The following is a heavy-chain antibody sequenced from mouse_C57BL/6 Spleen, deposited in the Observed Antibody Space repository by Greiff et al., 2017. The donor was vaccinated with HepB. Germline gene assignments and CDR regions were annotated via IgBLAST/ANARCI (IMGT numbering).Heavy chain of an antibody. J-gene: IGHJ4*01. V-gene: IGHV5-9-1*02. Sequence: EVKLVESGAGLVKPGGSLKLSCAASGFTFSSYAMSWVRQTPEKRLEWVAYISSGGDYIYYADTVKGRFTISRDNARNTLYLQMSSLKSEDTAMYYCTRDRGLRAMDYWGQGTSVTVSS. CDR1: GFTFSSYA. CDR3: TRDRGLRAMDY. D-gene: IGHD2-4*01. CDR2: ISSGGDYI.